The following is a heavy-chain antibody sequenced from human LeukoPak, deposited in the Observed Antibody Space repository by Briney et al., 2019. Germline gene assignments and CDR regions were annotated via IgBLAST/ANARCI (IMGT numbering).Heavy chain of an antibody. CDR1: GFTFSDYS. CDR3: ARDHRYAFDN. Sequence: GGPLRLSCAASGFTFSDYSMIWVRQAPGKGLEWISYVGISSGNTKYADSVKGRFTISGDSAKNSVFLQMNSLRVEDTSVYYCARDHRYAFDNWGQGTLVTVSS. D-gene: IGHD5-12*01. CDR2: VGISSGNT. V-gene: IGHV3-48*04. J-gene: IGHJ4*02.